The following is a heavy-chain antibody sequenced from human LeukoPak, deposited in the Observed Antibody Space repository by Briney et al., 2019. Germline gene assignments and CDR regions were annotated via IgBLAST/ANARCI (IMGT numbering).Heavy chain of an antibody. D-gene: IGHD5-12*01. Sequence: GGSLRLSCAASGFTFSSYAMSWVRQAPGKGLEWVSAISGSGGSTYYADSVKDRFTISRDNSKNTLYLQMNSLRAEDTAVYYCAKDNHNKHNVVDIVATRPSVWGQGTMVTVSS. CDR1: GFTFSSYA. J-gene: IGHJ3*01. V-gene: IGHV3-23*01. CDR3: AKDNHNKHNVVDIVATRPSV. CDR2: ISGSGGST.